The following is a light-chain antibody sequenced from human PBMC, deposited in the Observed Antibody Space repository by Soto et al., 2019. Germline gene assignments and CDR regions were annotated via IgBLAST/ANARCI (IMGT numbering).Light chain of an antibody. V-gene: IGLV2-23*01. J-gene: IGLJ2*01. Sequence: QSVLTQPASVSGSPGQSITISCTGTSSDLGSYNLVSWYQQHPGKDPKFIIYEGSKRPSGVSNRFSGSKSGNTASLTISGLQAEDEADYYCCSYAGDSSDNNYVVFGGGTKLTVL. CDR2: EGS. CDR3: CSYAGDSSDNNYVV. CDR1: SSDLGSYNL.